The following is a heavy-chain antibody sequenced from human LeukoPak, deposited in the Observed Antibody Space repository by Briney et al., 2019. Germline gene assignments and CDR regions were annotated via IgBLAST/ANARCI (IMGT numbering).Heavy chain of an antibody. CDR2: IRYDGNNK. Sequence: PGGSLRLSCAASGFTFSSYGMHWVRQAPGKGLEWVAFIRYDGNNKYYADSVKGRFTISRDNSKNTQYLQMNSLRAEDTAVYYCAKTYYDFWSGYSPNWFDPWGQGTLVTVSS. D-gene: IGHD3-3*01. CDR3: AKTYYDFWSGYSPNWFDP. CDR1: GFTFSSYG. J-gene: IGHJ5*02. V-gene: IGHV3-30*02.